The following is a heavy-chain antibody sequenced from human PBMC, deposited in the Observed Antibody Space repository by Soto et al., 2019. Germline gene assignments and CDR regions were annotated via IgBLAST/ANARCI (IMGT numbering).Heavy chain of an antibody. CDR3: ARGWELGNWFEP. V-gene: IGHV4-34*01. CDR2: INHSGST. Sequence: LETLSLTWAVFWGSFGGYYWSWIRQPPGKGLEWIGEINHSGSTNYNPSLKSRVTISVDTSKNQFSLKLSSVTASDTAVYYCARGWELGNWFEPWGQGTLVTVSS. CDR1: WGSFGGYY. J-gene: IGHJ5*02. D-gene: IGHD1-26*01.